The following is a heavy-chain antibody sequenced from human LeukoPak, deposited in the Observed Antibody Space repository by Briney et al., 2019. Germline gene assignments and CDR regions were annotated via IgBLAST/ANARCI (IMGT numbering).Heavy chain of an antibody. CDR2: IIPIFGTA. CDR1: GGTFSSYA. Sequence: ASVKVSCKASGGTFSSYAISWVRQAPGQGLEWMGGIIPIFGTANYAQKFQGRVTITTDESTSTAYMGLSSLRSEDTAVYYCAREMATELGVHDAFDIWDQGTMVTVSS. J-gene: IGHJ3*02. V-gene: IGHV1-69*05. D-gene: IGHD5-24*01. CDR3: AREMATELGVHDAFDI.